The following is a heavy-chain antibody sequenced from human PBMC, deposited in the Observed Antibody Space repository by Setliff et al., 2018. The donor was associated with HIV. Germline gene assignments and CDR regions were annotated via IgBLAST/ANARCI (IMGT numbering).Heavy chain of an antibody. D-gene: IGHD3-10*01. V-gene: IGHV3-23*01. Sequence: GGSLRLSCAASGFTFSSYAMSWVRQAPGKGLEWVSAISGSGGSTYYADSVKGRFTISRDNSKNTLYRQMNSLGAADTAVYYCAKDRYYGSGSRAEYFQHWGQGTLVTVSS. CDR1: GFTFSSYA. J-gene: IGHJ1*01. CDR3: AKDRYYGSGSRAEYFQH. CDR2: ISGSGGST.